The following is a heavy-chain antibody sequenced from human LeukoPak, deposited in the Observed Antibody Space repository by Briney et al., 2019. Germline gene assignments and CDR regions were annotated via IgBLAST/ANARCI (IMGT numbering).Heavy chain of an antibody. J-gene: IGHJ4*02. V-gene: IGHV3-48*03. D-gene: IGHD4/OR15-4a*01. CDR2: ISSSATTI. Sequence: GGSLRLSCAASGFTFSSYEMNWVRQAPGKGLEWVSYISSSATTIYYADSAKGRFTISRDNAKNSLYLQMNSLRAEDTAVYYCARGGMVPDWGQGTLVTVSS. CDR3: ARGGMVPD. CDR1: GFTFSSYE.